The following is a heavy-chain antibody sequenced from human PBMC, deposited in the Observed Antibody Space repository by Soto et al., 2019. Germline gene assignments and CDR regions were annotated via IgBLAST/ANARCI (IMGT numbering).Heavy chain of an antibody. J-gene: IGHJ4*02. Sequence: GGSLRLSCATSGFTFINYAMAWVRQAPGKGLEWVSIISGEGSSTHYADFVKGRFIISRDSSTNTLYLQMGSLRAEDTAVHYCAKARLYNSPFDNWGQGTVVSVSS. CDR1: GFTFINYA. D-gene: IGHD3-16*01. V-gene: IGHV3-23*01. CDR3: AKARLYNSPFDN. CDR2: ISGEGSST.